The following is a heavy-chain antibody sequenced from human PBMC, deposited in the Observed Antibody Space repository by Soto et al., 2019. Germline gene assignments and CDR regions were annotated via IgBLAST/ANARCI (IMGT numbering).Heavy chain of an antibody. J-gene: IGHJ5*02. V-gene: IGHV3-48*03. Sequence: HPGGSLRLSCAASGFTFSTYDMTWFRQAPGKGLEWVSYISSSGSTIYYADSVKGRFTISRDNAKNSLYLQMNSLRAEDTAVYYCARVQQLAWFDPWGQGTLVTVSS. CDR3: ARVQQLAWFDP. CDR2: ISSSGSTI. D-gene: IGHD6-13*01. CDR1: GFTFSTYD.